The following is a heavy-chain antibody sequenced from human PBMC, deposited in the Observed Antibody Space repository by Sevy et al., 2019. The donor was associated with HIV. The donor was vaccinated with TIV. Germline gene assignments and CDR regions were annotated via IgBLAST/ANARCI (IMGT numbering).Heavy chain of an antibody. CDR3: ARERDENSSGWSVPFDN. CDR1: GFSFSTYG. V-gene: IGHV3-33*01. D-gene: IGHD6-19*01. CDR2: IWYDGSKK. Sequence: GGSLRLSCATSGFSFSTYGMHWVRQAPGKGLEWVAGIWYDGSKKQYADSVKGRFTISRDNSKNTMYLQMNSLRVEDTALFYCARERDENSSGWSVPFDNWGQGTLVTVFS. J-gene: IGHJ4*02.